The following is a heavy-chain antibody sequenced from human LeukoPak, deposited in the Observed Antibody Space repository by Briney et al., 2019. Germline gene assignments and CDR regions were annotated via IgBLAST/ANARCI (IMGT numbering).Heavy chain of an antibody. J-gene: IGHJ5*02. CDR3: AREAVFGYGYPYWFDP. CDR1: GGSISSYY. Sequence: SATLSLTCTVSGGSISSYYWSWIRQPPGKGLEWIGYIYNSGSTNYNPSLKSRVTISVDTSKNQFSLKVSSVTAADTAVYYCAREAVFGYGYPYWFDPWGQGTLVTVSS. D-gene: IGHD5-18*01. V-gene: IGHV4-59*01. CDR2: IYNSGST.